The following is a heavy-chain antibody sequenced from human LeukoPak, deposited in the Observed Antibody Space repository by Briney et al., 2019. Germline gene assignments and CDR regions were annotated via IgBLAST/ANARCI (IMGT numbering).Heavy chain of an antibody. J-gene: IGHJ6*02. D-gene: IGHD5-18*01. V-gene: IGHV3-74*01. Sequence: RTGGSLRLSCAVSGFTFSKAWMHWVRHAPGKGLVWVSHINSDGSITSYADSVKGRFTISRDNAKNTLYLQMNSLRAEDTAVYYCARDAVDTANAVWGQGTTVTVSS. CDR3: ARDAVDTANAV. CDR1: GFTFSKAW. CDR2: INSDGSIT.